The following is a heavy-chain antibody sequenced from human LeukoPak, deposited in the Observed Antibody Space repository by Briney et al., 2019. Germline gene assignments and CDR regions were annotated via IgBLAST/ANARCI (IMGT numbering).Heavy chain of an antibody. V-gene: IGHV4-38-2*02. CDR2: IYHSGST. CDR3: ARDSGTIPSGGSDNWFDP. Sequence: SETLSLTCAVSGYSISSGYYWVWIRQPPGKGLVWIGSIYHSGSTYYNPSLKSRVTISVDTSKNQFSLKLSSVTAADTAVYYCARDSGTIPSGGSDNWFDPWGQGTLVTVSS. J-gene: IGHJ5*02. CDR1: GYSISSGYY. D-gene: IGHD2-15*01.